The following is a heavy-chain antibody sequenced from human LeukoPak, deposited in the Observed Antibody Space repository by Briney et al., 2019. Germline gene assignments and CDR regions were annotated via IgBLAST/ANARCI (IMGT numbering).Heavy chain of an antibody. D-gene: IGHD3-22*01. Sequence: PSETLSLTCTVSGGSISSSSYYWGWIRQPPGKGLEWIGSIYYSGSTYYNPSLKSRVTISVDTSKNQFSLKLSSVTAADTAVYYCARHGDYYDSSGPYGAFDPWGQGTLVTVSS. V-gene: IGHV4-39*01. J-gene: IGHJ5*02. CDR1: GGSISSSSYY. CDR2: IYYSGST. CDR3: ARHGDYYDSSGPYGAFDP.